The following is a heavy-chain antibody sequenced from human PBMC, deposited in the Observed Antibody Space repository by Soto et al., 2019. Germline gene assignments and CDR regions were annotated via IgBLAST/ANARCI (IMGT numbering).Heavy chain of an antibody. V-gene: IGHV1-2*04. CDR3: ARGVRGPSITMVRGVITSHYYMDV. CDR1: GYTFTGYY. J-gene: IGHJ6*03. Sequence: QVQLVQSGAEVKKPGASVKVSCKASGYTFTGYYMHWVRQAPGQGLEWMGGINPNSGVTNYAQKFQGWVTMTRDTSISTAYMELSRLRSDDTAVYYCARGVRGPSITMVRGVITSHYYMDVWGKGTTVTVSS. D-gene: IGHD3-10*01. CDR2: INPNSGVT.